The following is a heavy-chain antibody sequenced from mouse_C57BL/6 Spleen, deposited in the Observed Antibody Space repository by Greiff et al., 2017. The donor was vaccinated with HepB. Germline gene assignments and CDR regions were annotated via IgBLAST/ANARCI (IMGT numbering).Heavy chain of an antibody. CDR1: GYTFTDYE. CDR3: TQGNLYAMDY. J-gene: IGHJ4*01. CDR2: IDPETGGT. Sequence: QVQLQQSGAELVRPGASVTLSCKASGYTFTDYEMHWVKQTPVHGLEWIGAIDPETGGTAYNQKFKGKAILTADKSSSTAYMELRSLTSEDSAVYYCTQGNLYAMDYWGQGTSVTVSS. V-gene: IGHV1-15*01. D-gene: IGHD2-1*01.